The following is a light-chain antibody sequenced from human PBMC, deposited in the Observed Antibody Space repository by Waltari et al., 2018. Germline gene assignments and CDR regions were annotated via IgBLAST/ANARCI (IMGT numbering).Light chain of an antibody. Sequence: QSSLTQPPSASGSPGQTVIIPSPGTSRDIGPFNYVSWYQQIPGRAPALIIYEVDRRPPGVPDRFSGSKSGNTASLTVSGLQTEDEGDYYCSSYAGSNKLIFGGVTKLTVL. J-gene: IGLJ2*01. CDR1: SRDIGPFNY. CDR2: EVD. V-gene: IGLV2-8*01. CDR3: SSYAGSNKLI.